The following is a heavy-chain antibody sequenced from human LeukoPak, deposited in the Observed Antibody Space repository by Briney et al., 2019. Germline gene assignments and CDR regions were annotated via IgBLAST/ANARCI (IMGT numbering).Heavy chain of an antibody. CDR1: GGSISSSSYY. CDR2: IYYSGST. Sequence: PSETLSLTCTVSGGSISSSSYYWGWIRQPPGKGLEWIGSIYYSGSTYYNPSLKSRVTISVDTSKNQFSLKLSSVTAADTAVYYCVRDPPRDYYDSSGYRDYWGQGTLVTVSS. CDR3: VRDPPRDYYDSSGYRDY. V-gene: IGHV4-39*07. J-gene: IGHJ4*02. D-gene: IGHD3-22*01.